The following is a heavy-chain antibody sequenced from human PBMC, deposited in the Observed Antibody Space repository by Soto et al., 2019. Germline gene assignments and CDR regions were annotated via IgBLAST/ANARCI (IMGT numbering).Heavy chain of an antibody. CDR2: IYYSGST. D-gene: IGHD1-26*01. Sequence: QLQLQESGPGLVKPSETLSLTCTVSGGSISSSSYYWGWIRQPPGKGLEWIGSIYYSGSTYYNPSLKSRVTISVDTSKNQFSLKLSSVTAADTAVYYCANKLWELTAKFDYWGQGTLVTVSS. V-gene: IGHV4-39*01. CDR3: ANKLWELTAKFDY. CDR1: GGSISSSSYY. J-gene: IGHJ4*02.